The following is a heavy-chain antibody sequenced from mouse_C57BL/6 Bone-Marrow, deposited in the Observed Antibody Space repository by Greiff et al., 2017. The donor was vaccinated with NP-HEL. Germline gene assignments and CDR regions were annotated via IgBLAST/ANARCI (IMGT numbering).Heavy chain of an antibody. CDR2: ISDGGSYT. Sequence: DVKLVESGGGLVKPGGSLKLSCAASGFTFSSYAMSWVRQTPEKRLEWVATISDGGSYTYYPDNVKGRFTISRDNAKNNLYLQMSHLKSEDTAMYYCARESPTIVTTPFAYWGQGTLVTVSA. CDR1: GFTFSSYA. V-gene: IGHV5-4*01. D-gene: IGHD2-5*01. CDR3: ARESPTIVTTPFAY. J-gene: IGHJ3*01.